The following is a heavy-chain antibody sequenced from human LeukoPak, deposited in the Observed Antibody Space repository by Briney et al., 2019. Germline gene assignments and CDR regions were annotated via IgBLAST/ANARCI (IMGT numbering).Heavy chain of an antibody. Sequence: PGKSLRLSCATSGFTFRHYAMHWLRQAPGKGLEWVAVVSYGGAKIYYADPVKGRFAISRDNANSTLYLQMNNLTSDDTALYYCARARGAYLRYWGQGTLVTVSS. D-gene: IGHD3-16*01. CDR3: ARARGAYLRY. CDR2: VSYGGAKI. V-gene: IGHV3-30*09. CDR1: GFTFRHYA. J-gene: IGHJ4*02.